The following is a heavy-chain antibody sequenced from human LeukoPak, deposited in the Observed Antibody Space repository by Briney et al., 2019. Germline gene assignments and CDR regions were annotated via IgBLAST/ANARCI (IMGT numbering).Heavy chain of an antibody. V-gene: IGHV3-23*01. CDR2: ISGRGGST. CDR3: AKAGAVVVVAAKYFDY. D-gene: IGHD2-15*01. J-gene: IGHJ4*02. CDR1: GFTFSSYA. Sequence: AGGSLRLSCAASGFTFSSYAMSWVRQAPGKGLEWVSAISGRGGSTYYADSVKGRFTISRDNSKNTLYLQMNSLRAEDTAVYYCAKAGAVVVVAAKYFDYWGQGTLVTVSS.